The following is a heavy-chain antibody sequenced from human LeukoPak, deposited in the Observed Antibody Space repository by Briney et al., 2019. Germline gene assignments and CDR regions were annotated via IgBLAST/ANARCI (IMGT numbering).Heavy chain of an antibody. V-gene: IGHV3-15*01. D-gene: IGHD3/OR15-3a*01. CDR3: TTDLLGLVRPRGY. CDR1: GFTFSSYA. J-gene: IGHJ4*02. Sequence: GGSLRLSCAASGFTFSSYAMSWVRQAPGKGLEWVGRIKSNTDGGTIDYAAPVKGRFTISRDDSKNTLYLQMNSLKTEDTAVYYCTTDLLGLVRPRGYWGQGTLVTVSS. CDR2: IKSNTDGGTI.